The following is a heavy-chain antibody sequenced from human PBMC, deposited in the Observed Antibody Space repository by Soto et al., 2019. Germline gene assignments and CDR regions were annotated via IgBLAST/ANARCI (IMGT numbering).Heavy chain of an antibody. Sequence: SETLSLTCTVSGGSISNYYWSWIRQPPGKGLEWIGYISYSGSTKYNPSLQSRVTISVGTSKKQFSLKVSSVNAADTAVYYGERDDDSPFDYWGQGTLVTVSS. CDR1: GGSISNYY. CDR2: ISYSGST. J-gene: IGHJ4*02. D-gene: IGHD1-1*01. V-gene: IGHV4-59*01. CDR3: ERDDDSPFDY.